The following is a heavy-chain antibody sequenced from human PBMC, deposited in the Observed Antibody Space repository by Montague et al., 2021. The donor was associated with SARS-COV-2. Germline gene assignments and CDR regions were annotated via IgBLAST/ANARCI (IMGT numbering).Heavy chain of an antibody. Sequence: SETLSLTCTVSGGSVSSSPYYWGWIRQPPGRGLEWVGCISYSGRTYFSPSLKIRLTISVDSSENQFSLRLSSVTAADTAVYYCASSYYYGSGTYVDNYYMDVWGKGTTVTVSS. J-gene: IGHJ6*03. CDR2: ISYSGRT. V-gene: IGHV4-39*01. CDR3: ASSYYYGSGTYVDNYYMDV. D-gene: IGHD3-10*01. CDR1: GGSVSSSPYY.